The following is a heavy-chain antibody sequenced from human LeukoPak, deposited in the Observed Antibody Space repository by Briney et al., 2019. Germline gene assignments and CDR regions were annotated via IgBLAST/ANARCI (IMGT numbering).Heavy chain of an antibody. J-gene: IGHJ4*02. Sequence: GRSLRLSCAASGFTFSSYGMHWVRQAPGKGLEWVAVIWYDGSNKYYADSVKGRFTISRDNSNNTLYLQMNSLRAEDTAVYYCAKDQARNYYDSSGFDYWGQGTLVTVSS. CDR3: AKDQARNYYDSSGFDY. D-gene: IGHD3-22*01. V-gene: IGHV3-33*06. CDR2: IWYDGSNK. CDR1: GFTFSSYG.